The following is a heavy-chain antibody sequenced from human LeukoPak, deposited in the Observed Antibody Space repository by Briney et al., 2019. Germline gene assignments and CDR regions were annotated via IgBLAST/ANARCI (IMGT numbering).Heavy chain of an antibody. CDR3: AREKVWSDY. CDR2: IYTSGST. Sequence: PSETLSLTCAVYGGSFSGYYWSWIRQPAGKGLEWIGRIYTSGSTNYNPSLKSRVTISVDTSKNQFSLKLSSVTAADTAVYYCAREKVWSDYWGQGTLVTVSS. J-gene: IGHJ4*02. V-gene: IGHV4-4*07. D-gene: IGHD3-3*01. CDR1: GGSFSGYY.